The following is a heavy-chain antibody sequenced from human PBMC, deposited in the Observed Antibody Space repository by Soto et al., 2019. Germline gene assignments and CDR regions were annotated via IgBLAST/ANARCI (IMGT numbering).Heavy chain of an antibody. CDR2: ISGSGGST. D-gene: IGHD4-4*01. V-gene: IGHV3-23*01. J-gene: IGHJ6*02. Sequence: GGSLRLSCAASGCTFSTYSMSWVRQAPGKGLEWVSAISGSGGSTYYADSVKGRFTISRDNSKNTLYLQMNSLRAEDTAVYYCAREYILTNYYYYGMDVWGQGTTVTVSS. CDR1: GCTFSTYS. CDR3: AREYILTNYYYYGMDV.